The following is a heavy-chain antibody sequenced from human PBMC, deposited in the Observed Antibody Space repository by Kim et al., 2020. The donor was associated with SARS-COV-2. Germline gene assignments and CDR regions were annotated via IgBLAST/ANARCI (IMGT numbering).Heavy chain of an antibody. D-gene: IGHD3-10*01. CDR3: ASGVNYYGSGSLNYYYYGMDV. Sequence: ASVKVSCKASGYTFTSYDINWVRQATGQGLEWMGWMNPNSGNTGYAQKFQGRVTMTRNTSISTAYMELSSLRSEDTAVYYCASGVNYYGSGSLNYYYYGMDVWGQGTTVTVSS. CDR2: MNPNSGNT. J-gene: IGHJ6*02. V-gene: IGHV1-8*01. CDR1: GYTFTSYD.